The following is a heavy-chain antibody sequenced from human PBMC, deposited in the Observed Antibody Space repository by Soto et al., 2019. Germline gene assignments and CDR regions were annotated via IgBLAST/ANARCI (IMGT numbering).Heavy chain of an antibody. J-gene: IGHJ4*02. Sequence: GESLKISCAASGFTFSSYSMNWVRQAPGKGLEWVSSISSSSSYIYYADSVKGRFTISRDNAKNSLYLQMNSLRAEDTAVYYCARDSQDIVVVPAAIRFDYWGQGTLVTVSS. D-gene: IGHD2-2*01. CDR3: ARDSQDIVVVPAAIRFDY. CDR1: GFTFSSYS. V-gene: IGHV3-21*01. CDR2: ISSSSSYI.